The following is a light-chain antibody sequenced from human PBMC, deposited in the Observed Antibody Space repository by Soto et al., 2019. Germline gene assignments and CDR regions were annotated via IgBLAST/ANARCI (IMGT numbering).Light chain of an antibody. Sequence: DIQMTQSPSSLSASVGDRATIXXRASQSIGTYLNWYLQKPGKDPKLXXNASSNLQSGFPSRFSGSRSGRDFTLTISSLQPEDFATYFCQPSYSTPTLTFGQGTNV. V-gene: IGKV1-39*01. CDR3: QPSYSTPTLT. J-gene: IGKJ1*01. CDR1: QSIGTY. CDR2: ASS.